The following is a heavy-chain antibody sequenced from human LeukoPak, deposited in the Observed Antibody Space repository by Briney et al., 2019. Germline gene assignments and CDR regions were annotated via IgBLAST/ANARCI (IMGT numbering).Heavy chain of an antibody. J-gene: IGHJ4*03. V-gene: IGHV3-23*01. Sequence: GGSLRLSCAASTFTFSNYAMSWVRQAPGKGLDWVSTISGSAGRTYYADSVKGRFTTSRDNSRNTLYLQMNSLRAEDTAVYYCAAFDFDYWGQGTMVTVSS. CDR3: AAFDFDY. D-gene: IGHD2/OR15-2a*01. CDR2: ISGSAGRT. CDR1: TFTFSNYA.